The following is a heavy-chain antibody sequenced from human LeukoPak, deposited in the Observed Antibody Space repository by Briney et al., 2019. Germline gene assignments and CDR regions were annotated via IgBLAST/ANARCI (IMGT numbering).Heavy chain of an antibody. Sequence: PGGSVRLSCAASGFTFSSYGMHWVRQAPGKGLERVAVISYDGSNKYYAYSVKGRFTISRDNSKNTLYLQMNSLRAEDTAVYYCAKEMGYSYGSALGYWGQGTLVTVSS. J-gene: IGHJ4*02. CDR2: ISYDGSNK. V-gene: IGHV3-30*18. CDR1: GFTFSSYG. CDR3: AKEMGYSYGSALGY. D-gene: IGHD5-18*01.